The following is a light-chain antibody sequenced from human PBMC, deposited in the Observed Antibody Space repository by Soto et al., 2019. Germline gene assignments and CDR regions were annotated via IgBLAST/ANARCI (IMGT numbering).Light chain of an antibody. CDR2: GAS. Sequence: ENVLTQSPGTLSLSPGERATLSCRASQSVSSSYLAWYQQKPGQAPRLLIYGASSRDTGIPDRFSGSGSGTDFTLTISRLEPEDFAVYYCQQYGSSPWTFGQGTKVEIK. CDR3: QQYGSSPWT. CDR1: QSVSSSY. J-gene: IGKJ1*01. V-gene: IGKV3-20*01.